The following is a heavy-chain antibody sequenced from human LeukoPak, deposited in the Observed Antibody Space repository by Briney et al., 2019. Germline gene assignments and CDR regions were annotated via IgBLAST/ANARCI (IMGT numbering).Heavy chain of an antibody. Sequence: ASVKVSCKASGYTFIGYYMHWVRQAPGQGLEWMGWINPNSGGTNYAQKFQGRVTMTRDTSISTAYMELSRLRSDDTAVYYCARDPYGPLYYYMDVWGKGTTVTVSS. V-gene: IGHV1-2*02. J-gene: IGHJ6*03. CDR1: GYTFIGYY. CDR3: ARDPYGPLYYYMDV. D-gene: IGHD3-10*01. CDR2: INPNSGGT.